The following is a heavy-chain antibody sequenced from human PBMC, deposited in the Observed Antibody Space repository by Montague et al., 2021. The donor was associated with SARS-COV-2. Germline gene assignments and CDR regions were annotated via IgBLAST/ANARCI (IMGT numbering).Heavy chain of an antibody. Sequence: TLSLTCNVSGDSINSGDHYWSWIRQHPGKGLEWIGYIYSSGSTYYNPSLKSRVTISADTSKNQFSLKLTSVTAADTAVYFCARVYYDISAMDVWGQGTTVTVSS. CDR1: GDSINSGDHY. CDR3: ARVYYDISAMDV. J-gene: IGHJ6*02. CDR2: IYSSGST. D-gene: IGHD3-9*01. V-gene: IGHV4-31*03.